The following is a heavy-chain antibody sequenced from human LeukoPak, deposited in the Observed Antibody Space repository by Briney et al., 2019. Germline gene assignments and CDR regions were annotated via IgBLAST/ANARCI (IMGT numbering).Heavy chain of an antibody. Sequence: ASVKVSCKASGYTFTGYYMHWVRQAPGQGLEWMGWINPNNGGTNYAQKFQGRVTMTRDTSISTAYMELSRLRSDDTAVYYWARDRGGYCSSTSCLGWFDPWGQGTLVTVSS. CDR1: GYTFTGYY. CDR2: INPNNGGT. V-gene: IGHV1-2*02. J-gene: IGHJ5*02. CDR3: ARDRGGYCSSTSCLGWFDP. D-gene: IGHD2-2*01.